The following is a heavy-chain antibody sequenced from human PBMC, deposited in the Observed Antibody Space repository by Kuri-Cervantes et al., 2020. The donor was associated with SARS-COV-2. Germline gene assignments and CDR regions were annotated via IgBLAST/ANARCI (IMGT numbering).Heavy chain of an antibody. Sequence: SVKVSCKASGGTFSSYAISWVRQAPGQGLEWMGGIIPIFGTANYAQKFQGRVTITMDESTSTAYMELSSLRSEDTAVYYCARDYGDYFNGYYYYYMDVWGKGTTVTVSS. J-gene: IGHJ6*03. CDR3: ARDYGDYFNGYYYYYMDV. V-gene: IGHV1-69*05. CDR2: IIPIFGTA. D-gene: IGHD4-17*01. CDR1: GGTFSSYA.